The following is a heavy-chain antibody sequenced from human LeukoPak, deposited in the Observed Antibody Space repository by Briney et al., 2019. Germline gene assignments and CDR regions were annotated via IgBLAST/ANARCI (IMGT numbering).Heavy chain of an antibody. V-gene: IGHV3-33*06. CDR1: GFTFSSYG. CDR3: AKADYYDSSGYLPSFDY. CDR2: IWYDGSNK. D-gene: IGHD3-22*01. Sequence: PGGSLRLSCAASGFTFSSYGMHWVRQAPGKGLEWVAVIWYDGSNKYYADSVKGRFTISRDNSKNTLYLQMNSLRAEDTAVYYCAKADYYDSSGYLPSFDYWGQGTLVTVSS. J-gene: IGHJ4*02.